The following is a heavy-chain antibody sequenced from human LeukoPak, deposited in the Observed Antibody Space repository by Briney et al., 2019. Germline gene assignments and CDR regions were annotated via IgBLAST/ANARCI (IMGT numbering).Heavy chain of an antibody. V-gene: IGHV2-5*01. Sequence: SGPTLVKPTQTLTLTCTFSGFSLSTSGVGVGWIRQPPGKALEWLTLIYWNDDKRYSPSLKSRLTITKDTSKNQVVLTMTNVDPVDTATYYCVHKKALYYGSRSNYNDYYFEYWGQGTLVTVSS. CDR1: GFSLSTSGVG. CDR3: VHKKALYYGSRSNYNDYYFEY. D-gene: IGHD3-10*01. CDR2: IYWNDDK. J-gene: IGHJ4*02.